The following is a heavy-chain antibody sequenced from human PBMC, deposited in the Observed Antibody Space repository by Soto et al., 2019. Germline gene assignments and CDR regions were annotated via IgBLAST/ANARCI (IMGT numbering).Heavy chain of an antibody. CDR2: ISAYNGNT. CDR1: GYTFTSYG. D-gene: IGHD2-21*01. Sequence: QVQLVQSGAEVKKPGASVKVSCKASGYTFTSYGISWVRQAPGHGLEWMGWISAYNGNTNYAQKLQGRVTMTTDTSTSTAYRELRSLRSDDTAVYYGARSSGSAYCFDPWGQGTLVTVSS. J-gene: IGHJ5*02. V-gene: IGHV1-18*01. CDR3: ARSSGSAYCFDP.